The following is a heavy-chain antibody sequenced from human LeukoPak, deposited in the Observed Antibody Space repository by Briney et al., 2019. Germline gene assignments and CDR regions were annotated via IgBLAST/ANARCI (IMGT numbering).Heavy chain of an antibody. J-gene: IGHJ4*02. D-gene: IGHD3-16*02. CDR3: ARHRSQSKPFDY. Sequence: SETLSLTCAVYGGSFSGYYWSWIRQPPGKGLEWIGEINHSGSTNYNPSLKSRVTISVDTSKNQFSLKLSSVTAADTAVYYCARHRSQSKPFDYWGQGTLVTVSS. CDR2: INHSGST. V-gene: IGHV4-34*01. CDR1: GGSFSGYY.